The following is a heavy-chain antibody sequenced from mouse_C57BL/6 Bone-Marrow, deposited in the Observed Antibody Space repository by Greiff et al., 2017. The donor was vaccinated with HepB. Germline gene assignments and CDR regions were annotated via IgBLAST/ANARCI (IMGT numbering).Heavy chain of an antibody. V-gene: IGHV3-3*01. CDR1: GFSINSDCY. Sequence: EVKLVESGPSLVRPSQTLSLTCTVTGFSINSDCYWIWIRQFPGNKLEYIGYTFYSGITYYNPSLESRTYITRDTSKNQFSLKLSSVTTEDTATYYCARAPPYYGSSGYYFDYWGQGTTLTVSS. D-gene: IGHD1-1*01. CDR2: TFYSGIT. CDR3: ARAPPYYGSSGYYFDY. J-gene: IGHJ2*01.